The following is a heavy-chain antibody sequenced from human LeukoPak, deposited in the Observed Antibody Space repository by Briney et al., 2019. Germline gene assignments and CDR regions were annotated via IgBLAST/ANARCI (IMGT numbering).Heavy chain of an antibody. CDR2: IYPGDSDT. CDR3: ARRGSSGWFNCYYYGMDV. CDR1: GYSFTSYW. J-gene: IGHJ6*02. Sequence: TGESLKISCKGSGYSFTSYWIGWVRQMPGKGLEWMGIIYPGDSDTRYSPSFKGQVTISADKSISTAYLQWSSLKASDTAMYYCARRGSSGWFNCYYYGMDVWGQGTTVTVSS. V-gene: IGHV5-51*01. D-gene: IGHD6-19*01.